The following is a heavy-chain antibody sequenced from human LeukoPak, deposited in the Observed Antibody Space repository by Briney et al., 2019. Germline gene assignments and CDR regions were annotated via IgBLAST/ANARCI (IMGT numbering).Heavy chain of an antibody. D-gene: IGHD3-22*01. CDR2: IIPIFGTA. V-gene: IGHV1-69*13. CDR3: ARAPYYYDSSGYYSDAFDI. Sequence: SVKVSCKASGGTFSSYAISWVRQAPGQGPEWMGGIIPIFGTANYAQKFQGRVTITADESTSTAYMELSSLRSEDTAVYYCARAPYYYDSSGYYSDAFDIWGQGTMVTVSS. CDR1: GGTFSSYA. J-gene: IGHJ3*02.